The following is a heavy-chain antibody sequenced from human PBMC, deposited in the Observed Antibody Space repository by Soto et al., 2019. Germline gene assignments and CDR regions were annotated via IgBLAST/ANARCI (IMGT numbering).Heavy chain of an antibody. D-gene: IGHD6-19*01. CDR2: ISDTGST. V-gene: IGHV4-30-4*01. Sequence: SETLSLTCTVSGGSVSSADYYWSWIRQPPGKGLEWIGYISDTGSTYYNPSLKSRVTISVDTSKNQFSLKLSSVTAADTAVYYCARRYSSGLGYWGQGTLVTVSS. CDR3: ARRYSSGLGY. J-gene: IGHJ4*02. CDR1: GGSVSSADYY.